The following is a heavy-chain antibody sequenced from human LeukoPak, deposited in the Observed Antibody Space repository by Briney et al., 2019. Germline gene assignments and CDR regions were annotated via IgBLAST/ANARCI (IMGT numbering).Heavy chain of an antibody. CDR3: ARVGDYGSGFDF. J-gene: IGHJ4*02. D-gene: IGHD3-10*01. Sequence: GGSLRLSCTASGFTFGDYAMSWFRQAPGKGLEWVSVIYSGGSTYYADSVKGRFTISRDNSKNTLYLQMNSLRAEDTAVYYCARVGDYGSGFDFWGQGTLVTVSS. V-gene: IGHV3-53*01. CDR2: IYSGGST. CDR1: GFTFGDYA.